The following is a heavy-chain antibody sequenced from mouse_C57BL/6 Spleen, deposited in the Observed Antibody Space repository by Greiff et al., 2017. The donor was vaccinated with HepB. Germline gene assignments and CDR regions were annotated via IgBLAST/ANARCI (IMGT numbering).Heavy chain of an antibody. CDR2: IDPSDSET. J-gene: IGHJ2*01. CDR1: GYTFTSYW. V-gene: IGHV1-52*01. CDR3: ARGGITTTGYYFDY. Sequence: QVQLQQPGAELVRPGSSVKLSCKASGYTFTSYWMHWVKQRPIQGLEWIGNIDPSDSETHYNQKFKDKATLTVDKSSSTAYMQLSSLTSEDSAVYYCARGGITTTGYYFDYWGQGTTLTVSS. D-gene: IGHD2-4*01.